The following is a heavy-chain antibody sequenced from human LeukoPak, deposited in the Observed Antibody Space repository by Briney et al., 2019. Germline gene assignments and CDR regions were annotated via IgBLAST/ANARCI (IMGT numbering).Heavy chain of an antibody. D-gene: IGHD5-24*01. CDR2: ICHSGST. Sequence: SETLSLTCTVSGGSISSRNYCWGWFRQSPGKGLEWIAYICHSGSTYYNPSLKSRVTISVDTSKNHFSLMLTSVSAADTAVYHCARHPPQEDGDKRGFDFWGQGTLVTVSS. V-gene: IGHV4-39*01. J-gene: IGHJ4*02. CDR3: ARHPPQEDGDKRGFDF. CDR1: GGSISSRNYC.